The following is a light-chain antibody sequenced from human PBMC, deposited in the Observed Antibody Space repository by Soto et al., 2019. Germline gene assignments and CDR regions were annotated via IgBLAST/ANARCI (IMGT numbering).Light chain of an antibody. CDR2: DAS. V-gene: IGKV1-5*01. Sequence: DIQITQSPSTLSASVGDRVTITCRASQTISKWLAWYQQKPGKAPKLLIYDASSLESGVPSRFSGSASGTQFTLTISCLQPDDFVTYYCQQRSNWPTFGQGTNVEIK. CDR3: QQRSNWPT. J-gene: IGKJ1*01. CDR1: QTISKW.